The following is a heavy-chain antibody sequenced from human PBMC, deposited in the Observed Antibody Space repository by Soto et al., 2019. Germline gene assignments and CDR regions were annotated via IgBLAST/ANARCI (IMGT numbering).Heavy chain of an antibody. V-gene: IGHV3-23*01. D-gene: IGHD1-1*01. Sequence: EVQLLESGGGLVQPGGSLRLSCVVSGFTFSKYTMSWVRQAPGKGLQWVSGISPSGGATYYADSAKGRFTISRDKSKNTVYLQMNSLRAEDTALYYCAKDYRPGIGDAFDIWGQGTMVTVSS. CDR3: AKDYRPGIGDAFDI. J-gene: IGHJ3*02. CDR1: GFTFSKYT. CDR2: ISPSGGAT.